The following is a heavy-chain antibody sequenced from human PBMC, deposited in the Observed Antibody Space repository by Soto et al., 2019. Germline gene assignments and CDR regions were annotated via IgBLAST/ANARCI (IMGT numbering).Heavy chain of an antibody. CDR3: ATHPPYGPLDH. D-gene: IGHD4-17*01. J-gene: IGHJ4*02. CDR2: IYYSEST. V-gene: IGHV4-59*08. CDR1: GGSISSYY. Sequence: SETLSLTCTVSGGSISSYYWSWIRQPPGKGLEWIGNIYYSESTNYNPSLKSRVTISVDTSKNQSSLRLTSVTAADTAVYYCATHPPYGPLDHWGQGTLVTVSS.